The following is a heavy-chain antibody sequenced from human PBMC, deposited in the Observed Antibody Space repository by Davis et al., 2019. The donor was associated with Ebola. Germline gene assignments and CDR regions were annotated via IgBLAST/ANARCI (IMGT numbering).Heavy chain of an antibody. D-gene: IGHD1-7*01. CDR1: GFTFSNYA. Sequence: GGSLRLSCAASGFTFSNYAMHWVRQAPGKGLEWVAMIQYDGSNQYYIDSVRGRFTFSRDNSKNTLYLQMNSLRAEDTAVYYCAKGTWNSYWGQGTLVTVSS. V-gene: IGHV3-30*02. CDR2: IQYDGSNQ. J-gene: IGHJ4*02. CDR3: AKGTWNSY.